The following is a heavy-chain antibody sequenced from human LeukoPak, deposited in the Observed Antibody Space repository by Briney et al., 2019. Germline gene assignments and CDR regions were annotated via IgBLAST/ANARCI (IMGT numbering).Heavy chain of an antibody. CDR3: ARLVGVTLITNCTNGVCLYFDY. CDR1: GGSISSSSYY. CDR2: IYYSGST. V-gene: IGHV4-39*01. J-gene: IGHJ4*02. D-gene: IGHD2-8*01. Sequence: SETLSLTCTVSGGSISSSSYYWGWIRQPPGKGLEWIGSIYYSGSTYYNPSLKSRVTISVATSKNQFSLKLSSVTAADTAVYYCARLVGVTLITNCTNGVCLYFDYWGQGTLVTVSS.